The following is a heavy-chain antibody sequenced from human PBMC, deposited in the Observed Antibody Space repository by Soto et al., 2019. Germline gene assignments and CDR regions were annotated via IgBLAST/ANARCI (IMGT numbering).Heavy chain of an antibody. CDR3: ARDQGGHYYDGSGLYYFDY. D-gene: IGHD3-22*01. J-gene: IGHJ4*02. CDR1: GFIFSSYS. Sequence: GGSLRLSCVVSGFIFSSYSMNWVRQAPGKGLEWISYISSSSSTIYYADSVKGRVTISRDNAKNSLYLQMNSLRDEDTAVYYCARDQGGHYYDGSGLYYFDYWGQGTLVTVSS. CDR2: ISSSSSTI. V-gene: IGHV3-48*02.